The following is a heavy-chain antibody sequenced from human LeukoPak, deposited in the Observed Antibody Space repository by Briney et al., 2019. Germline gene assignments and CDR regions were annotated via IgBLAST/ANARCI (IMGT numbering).Heavy chain of an antibody. CDR3: ARGRGYNVPVDY. V-gene: IGHV3-9*01. J-gene: IGHJ4*02. Sequence: GGSLRLSCAASGFTFDNYAMYWVRQAPGKGLEWVSGISWNGGSIDYADSVRGRFTISRDNAKGSLYLQMSSLRGEDTALYYCARGRGYNVPVDYWGQGTLVTVSS. CDR1: GFTFDNYA. CDR2: ISWNGGSI. D-gene: IGHD5-24*01.